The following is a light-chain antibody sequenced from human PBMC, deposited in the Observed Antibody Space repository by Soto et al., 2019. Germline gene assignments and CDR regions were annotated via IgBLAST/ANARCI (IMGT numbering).Light chain of an antibody. CDR2: KAS. Sequence: VLTQSPLSLPVTLGQPASISCRSSQSLVHSDGNTYLNWFQQRPGQAPRRLIYKASNRDSGVPDRCSGSGSGTYFTLTISKVEADDVGIYYCMQGISFTFGQGTKVDIK. V-gene: IGKV2-30*02. CDR1: QSLVHSDGNTY. J-gene: IGKJ1*01. CDR3: MQGISFT.